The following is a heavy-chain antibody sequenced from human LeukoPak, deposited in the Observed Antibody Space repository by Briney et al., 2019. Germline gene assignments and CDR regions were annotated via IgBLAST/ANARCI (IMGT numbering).Heavy chain of an antibody. D-gene: IGHD6-19*01. CDR1: GFTFSSYC. V-gene: IGHV3-7*01. Sequence: GGSLRLSCAASGFTFSSYCMSWVRQAPGKGLEWVANIKQDGSEKYYVDSVKGRFTISRDNAKNSLYLQMNSLRAEDTAVYYCARGRHGGWYSLYFDYWGQGTLVSVSS. CDR3: ARGRHGGWYSLYFDY. J-gene: IGHJ4*02. CDR2: IKQDGSEK.